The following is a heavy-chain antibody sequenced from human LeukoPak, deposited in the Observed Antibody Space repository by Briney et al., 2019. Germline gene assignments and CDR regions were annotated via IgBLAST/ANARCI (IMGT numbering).Heavy chain of an antibody. CDR2: INHTGNT. CDR1: GGSFSGYV. D-gene: IGHD3-10*01. V-gene: IGHV4-34*10. J-gene: IGHJ4*02. Sequence: SETLSLTCSVYGGSFSGYVWTWIRQSPQKGLEWLGEINHTGNTKYNPSLTGRIRMSGDSSSNQFSLSLSSVTATDTAVYYCARPRVRGVILDFDYWGQGTLVTVSS. CDR3: ARPRVRGVILDFDY.